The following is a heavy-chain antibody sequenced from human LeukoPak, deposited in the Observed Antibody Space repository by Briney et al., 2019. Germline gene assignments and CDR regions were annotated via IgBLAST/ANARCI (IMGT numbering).Heavy chain of an antibody. CDR2: ISYDGSNK. CDR3: ARDFHGDY. CDR1: GFTFSSYA. V-gene: IGHV3-30*04. J-gene: IGHJ4*02. Sequence: GGSLRLSCAASGFTFSSYAMHWVRQAPGKGLEWVAVISYDGSNKYYADSVKGRFTISRDNSKNTLYLQMNSLRAEDTAVYYCARDFHGDYWGQGTLVTVSS.